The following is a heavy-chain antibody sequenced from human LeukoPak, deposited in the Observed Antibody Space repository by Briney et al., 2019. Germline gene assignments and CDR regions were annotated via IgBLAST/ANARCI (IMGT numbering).Heavy chain of an antibody. CDR3: ARVIQLRGIDAFDI. CDR1: GFTFNSYG. J-gene: IGHJ3*02. CDR2: ISYDGSNK. V-gene: IGHV3-30*19. D-gene: IGHD5-18*01. Sequence: GGSLRLSCATSGFTFNSYGMNWVRQAPGKGLEWVAVISYDGSNKYYADSVKGRFTISRDTSKNTLYLQMNSLRPEDTAVYYCARVIQLRGIDAFDIWGQGTMVTVSS.